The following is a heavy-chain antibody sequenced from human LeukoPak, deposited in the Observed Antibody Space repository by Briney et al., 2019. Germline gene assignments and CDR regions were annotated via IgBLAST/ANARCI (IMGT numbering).Heavy chain of an antibody. D-gene: IGHD1-26*01. CDR2: IRYDGSNK. CDR3: ARINSGSQQQGDY. J-gene: IGHJ4*02. CDR1: GFTFSSYG. Sequence: PGGSLRLSCAASGFTFSSYGMHWVRQAPGKGLEWVAFIRYDGSNKYYADSVKGRFTISRDNSKNTLYLQMNSLRAEDTAVYYCARINSGSQQQGDYWGQGTLVTVSS. V-gene: IGHV3-30*02.